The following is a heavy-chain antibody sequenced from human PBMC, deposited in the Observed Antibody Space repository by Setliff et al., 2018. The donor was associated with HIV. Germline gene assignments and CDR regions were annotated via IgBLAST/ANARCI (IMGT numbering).Heavy chain of an antibody. CDR1: GFAFSASA. CDR3: AKARTTVTSALDS. Sequence: PGGSLRLSCAASGFAFSASAMSWVRQAPGKGLEWVTDISGSGGVTYYADSVRGRFTVSRDNSGRTLYLQINSLRAEDTAIYYCAKARTTVTSALDSWGQGTLVTVSS. J-gene: IGHJ4*02. V-gene: IGHV3-23*01. CDR2: ISGSGGVT. D-gene: IGHD4-17*01.